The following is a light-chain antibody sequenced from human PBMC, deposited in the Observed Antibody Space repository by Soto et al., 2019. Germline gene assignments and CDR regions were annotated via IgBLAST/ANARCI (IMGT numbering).Light chain of an antibody. Sequence: QSALTQPPSASGSPGQSVTISCTGTSSDVGRYNHVSWYQQHPGKAPKLMIYEVSKRPSGVPDRFSGSKSGNTASLTVSGLQAEDEADYYCTSYAASNNYVFGTGTKVNVL. CDR1: SSDVGRYNH. V-gene: IGLV2-8*01. CDR2: EVS. J-gene: IGLJ1*01. CDR3: TSYAASNNYV.